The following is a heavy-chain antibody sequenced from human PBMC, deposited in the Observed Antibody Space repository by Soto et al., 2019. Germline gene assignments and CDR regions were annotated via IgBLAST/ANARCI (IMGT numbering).Heavy chain of an antibody. CDR3: ARVPTVFIVASYFDS. CDR2: ISAEGSLI. CDR1: GFSFNSFG. V-gene: IGHV3-21*01. D-gene: IGHD5-12*01. Sequence: GGSLRLSCAASGFSFNSFGMIWVRQSPERGLEWVSSISAEGSLIYYAESVKGRFTISRDNTKNSLYLQMNSLRADDAAVYYCARVPTVFIVASYFDSWGQGALVTVSS. J-gene: IGHJ4*02.